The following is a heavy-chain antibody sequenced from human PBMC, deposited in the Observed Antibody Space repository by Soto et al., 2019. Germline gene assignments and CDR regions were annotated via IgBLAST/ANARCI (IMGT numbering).Heavy chain of an antibody. CDR2: ISAYNGNT. J-gene: IGHJ5*02. V-gene: IGHV1-18*01. D-gene: IGHD2-15*01. Sequence: ASVKVSCKASGYTFTSYGISWVRQAPGQGLEWMGWISAYNGNTNYAQKLQGRVTMTTDTSTSTAYMELRSLRSDDTAVYYFARDSIVVVVAAAYNWFDPWGQGTLVTVSS. CDR3: ARDSIVVVVAAAYNWFDP. CDR1: GYTFTSYG.